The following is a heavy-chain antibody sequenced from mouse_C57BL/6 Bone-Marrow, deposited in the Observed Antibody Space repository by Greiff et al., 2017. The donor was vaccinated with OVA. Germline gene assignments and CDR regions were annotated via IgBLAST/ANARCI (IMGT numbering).Heavy chain of an antibody. CDR3: ARAFITTAFDV. J-gene: IGHJ1*03. CDR2: IDPSASYT. Sequence: QVQLQQPGAELVMPGASVKLSCKASGYTFTSYWMHWVKQRPGQGLEWIGEIDPSASYTNYNQKFKGKSTLTVDKSSSTAYMQLSSLTSEDSAVDYCARAFITTAFDVWGTGTTVTVSS. CDR1: GYTFTSYW. V-gene: IGHV1-69*01. D-gene: IGHD1-1*01.